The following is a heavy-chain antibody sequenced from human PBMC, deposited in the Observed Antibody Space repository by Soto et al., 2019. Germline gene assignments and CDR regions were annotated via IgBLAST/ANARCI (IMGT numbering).Heavy chain of an antibody. CDR2: IYGGGNT. CDR3: AKDRVPDGRWNFEY. V-gene: IGHV3-23*01. J-gene: IGHJ4*02. CDR1: GLSFSTYT. Sequence: EVQLLESGGGLVQPGGSLRLSCAASGLSFSTYTMNWVRQAPGRGLAWVAGIYGGGNTYYADSVKGRFTVSRDNSRSMLYLQMNSLRAEDTAVYYCAKDRVPDGRWNFEYWGQGTLVTVSS. D-gene: IGHD2-2*01.